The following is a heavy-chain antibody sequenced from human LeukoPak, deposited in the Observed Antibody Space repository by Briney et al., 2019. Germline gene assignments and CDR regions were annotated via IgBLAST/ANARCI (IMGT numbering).Heavy chain of an antibody. CDR2: INPSGGST. V-gene: IGHV1-46*01. J-gene: IGHJ4*02. Sequence: HWASVKVSCKASGYTFTSYYMHWVRQAPGQGLEWMGIINPSGGSTSYAQKFQGRVTMTRDTSTSTVYMELSSLRSEDTAVYYCARDQWYGSQKWYRGPELDYWGQGSLVTVSS. CDR1: GYTFTSYY. CDR3: ARDQWYGSQKWYRGPELDY. D-gene: IGHD3-10*01.